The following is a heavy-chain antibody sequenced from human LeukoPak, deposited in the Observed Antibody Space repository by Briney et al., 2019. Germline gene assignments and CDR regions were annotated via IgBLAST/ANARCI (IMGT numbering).Heavy chain of an antibody. CDR1: GFIFNHYA. J-gene: IGHJ6*03. V-gene: IGHV3-7*03. CDR2: IQQDGSDQSGSEK. D-gene: IGHD3-10*01. CDR3: AKALSWFGELLSPSGYMDV. Sequence: GGSLRLSCAASGFIFNHYAMSWVRQAPGKGLECVAKIQQDGSDQSGSEKNYLDSVKGRFTISRDNAKNSLYLQMNSLRAEDTAVYYCAKALSWFGELLSPSGYMDVWGKGTTVTVSS.